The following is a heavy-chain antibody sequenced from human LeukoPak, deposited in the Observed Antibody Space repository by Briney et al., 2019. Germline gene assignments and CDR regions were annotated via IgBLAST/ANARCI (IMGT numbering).Heavy chain of an antibody. V-gene: IGHV3-74*01. D-gene: IGHD5-24*01. CDR3: ARDLTSYGFTHFDY. Sequence: PGGSLRLSCAASGFTFSDYWMHWVRQAPGKGLVWVSRINGDGSSTTYADSVKGRFTISRDNSKNTLSLQMNSLRADDTGIYYCARDLTSYGFTHFDYWGQGTLVTVSS. J-gene: IGHJ4*02. CDR2: INGDGSST. CDR1: GFTFSDYW.